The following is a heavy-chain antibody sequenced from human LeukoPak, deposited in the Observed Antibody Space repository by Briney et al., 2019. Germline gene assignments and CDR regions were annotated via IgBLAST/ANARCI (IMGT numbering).Heavy chain of an antibody. J-gene: IGHJ4*01. CDR2: VSGSGITT. Sequence: GSLRLSCVVSGITLANYGMSWVRQAPGKGLEWVAGVSGSGITTYYADSVKGRFTISRDNSKNTLYPQMNSLRAEDTAVYYCAKGIYYWGHGTLVTVSS. CDR3: AKGIYY. CDR1: GITLANYG. D-gene: IGHD3-3*01. V-gene: IGHV3-23*01.